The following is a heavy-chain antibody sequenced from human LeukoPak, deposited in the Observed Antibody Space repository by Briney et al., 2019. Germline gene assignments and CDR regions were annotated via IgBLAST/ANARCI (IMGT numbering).Heavy chain of an antibody. J-gene: IGHJ4*02. CDR2: INYSGST. CDR1: GGSFSGYY. Sequence: SETLSLTCAVYGGSFSGYYWSWIRQPPGKGLEWIGEINYSGSTNYNPSLKSRVTISVDTSKNQFSLKLSSVTAADTAVYYCARAWNGIAAAGTTDYWGQGTLVTVSS. D-gene: IGHD6-13*01. CDR3: ARAWNGIAAAGTTDY. V-gene: IGHV4-34*01.